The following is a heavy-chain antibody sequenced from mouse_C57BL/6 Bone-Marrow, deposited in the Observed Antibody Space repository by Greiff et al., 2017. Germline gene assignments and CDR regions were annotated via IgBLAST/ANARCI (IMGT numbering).Heavy chain of an antibody. J-gene: IGHJ3*01. CDR2: ISYDGSN. CDR1: GYSITSGYY. CDR3: ARGAY. Sequence: EVHLVESGPGLVKPSQSLSLTCSVTGYSITSGYYWNWIRQFPGNKLEWMGYISYDGSNNYNPSLKNRISITRDPAKNQFFLKLNSVTTEDTATYYCARGAYWGQGTLVTVSA. V-gene: IGHV3-6*01.